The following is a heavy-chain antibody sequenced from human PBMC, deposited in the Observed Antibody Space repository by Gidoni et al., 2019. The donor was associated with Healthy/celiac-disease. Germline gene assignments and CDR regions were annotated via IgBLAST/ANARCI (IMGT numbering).Heavy chain of an antibody. V-gene: IGHV3-21*01. Sequence: VQLVESGGGLVQPGGSLRRSCAAYGFTFSSYSMNWVRQAPGKGLEWVSSISSSSSYIYYADSGKGRFTISRDNAKNSLYLQMNSLRAEDTAVYYCAREGGGYSYNDAFDIWGQGTMVTVSS. CDR1: GFTFSSYS. CDR3: AREGGGYSYNDAFDI. CDR2: ISSSSSYI. J-gene: IGHJ3*02. D-gene: IGHD5-18*01.